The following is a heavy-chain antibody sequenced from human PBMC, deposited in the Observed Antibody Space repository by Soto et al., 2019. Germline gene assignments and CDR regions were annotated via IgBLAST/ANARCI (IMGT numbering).Heavy chain of an antibody. V-gene: IGHV3-30-3*01. CDR3: ARDLTDNYSFDY. J-gene: IGHJ4*02. D-gene: IGHD1-1*01. CDR1: GFTFSRHA. Sequence: PWGSLRLSYAASGFTFSRHAMDWVRQAPGKGLEWVAFISDNGRTKDYADSVKGRFTISRDNSKNTLYLQMNSLRADDTAVYYCARDLTDNYSFDYWGQGILVTVNS. CDR2: ISDNGRTK.